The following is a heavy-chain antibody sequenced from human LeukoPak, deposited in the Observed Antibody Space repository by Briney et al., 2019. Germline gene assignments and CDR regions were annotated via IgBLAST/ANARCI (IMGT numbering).Heavy chain of an antibody. J-gene: IGHJ6*02. Sequence: SETLSLTCAVYGGSFSAYFWSWIRQPPGKGLEWIGEINHSGSTNYNPSLKSRVTISVDTSKNQFSLRLSSVTAADTAVYYCARGVGVDIVATIYGWEPNYGMGMDVWGQGTTVTVSS. CDR1: GGSFSAYF. CDR3: ARGVGVDIVATIYGWEPNYGMGMDV. D-gene: IGHD5-12*01. V-gene: IGHV4-34*01. CDR2: INHSGST.